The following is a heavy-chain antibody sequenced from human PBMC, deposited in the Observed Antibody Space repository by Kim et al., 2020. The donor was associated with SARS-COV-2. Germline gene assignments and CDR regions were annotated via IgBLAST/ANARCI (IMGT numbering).Heavy chain of an antibody. CDR3: ARLGGSVSTAIMMDY. V-gene: IGHV4-39*01. Sequence: SETLSLTCTVSGGSISSSSYYWGWIRQPPGKGLEWIGSIYYSGSTYYNPSLKSRVTISVDTSKNQFSLKLSSVTAADTAVYYCARLGGSVSTAIMMDYWG. J-gene: IGHJ4*01. D-gene: IGHD3-10*01. CDR2: IYYSGST. CDR1: GGSISSSSYY.